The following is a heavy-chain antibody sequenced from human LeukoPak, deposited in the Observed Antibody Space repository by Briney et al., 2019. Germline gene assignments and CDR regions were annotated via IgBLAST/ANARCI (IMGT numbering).Heavy chain of an antibody. CDR2: IIPILGIA. Sequence: GSSVKVSCKASGGTFSSYAISWVRQAPGQGLEWMGRIIPILGIANYAQKFQGRVTITADKSTSTAYMELSSLRSEDTAVYYCARERSSGFPYYFDYWGQGTLVTVSS. V-gene: IGHV1-69*04. CDR1: GGTFSSYA. CDR3: ARERSSGFPYYFDY. J-gene: IGHJ4*02. D-gene: IGHD3-22*01.